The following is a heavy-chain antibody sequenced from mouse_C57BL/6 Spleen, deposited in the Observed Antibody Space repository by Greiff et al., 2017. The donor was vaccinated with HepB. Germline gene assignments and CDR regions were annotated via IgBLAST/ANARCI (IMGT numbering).Heavy chain of an antibody. CDR3: ARDRDPYDPWFAY. V-gene: IGHV3-6*01. Sequence: EVQRVESGPGLVKPSQSLSLTCSVTGYSITSGYYWNWIRQFPGNKLEWMGYISYDGSNNYNPSLKNRISITRDTSKNQFFLKLNSVTTEDTATYYCARDRDPYDPWFAYWGQGTLVTVSA. CDR1: GYSITSGYY. CDR2: ISYDGSN. D-gene: IGHD2-3*01. J-gene: IGHJ3*01.